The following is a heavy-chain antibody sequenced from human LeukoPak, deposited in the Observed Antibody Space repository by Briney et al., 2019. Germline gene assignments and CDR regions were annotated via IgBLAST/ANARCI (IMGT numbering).Heavy chain of an antibody. CDR2: ISGSGGST. CDR3: AKGRELDYGGNSDYFDY. V-gene: IGHV3-23*01. D-gene: IGHD4-23*01. J-gene: IGHJ4*02. Sequence: HTGGSLRLSCAASGFTFSSYAMSWVRQAPGKGLEWVSSISGSGGSTSYADSVKGRFTISRDNSKNTLYLQMNSLRAEDTAVYYCAKGRELDYGGNSDYFDYWGQGTLVTVSS. CDR1: GFTFSSYA.